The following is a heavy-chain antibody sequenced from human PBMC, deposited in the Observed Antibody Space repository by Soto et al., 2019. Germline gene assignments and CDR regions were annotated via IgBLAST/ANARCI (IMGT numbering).Heavy chain of an antibody. CDR2: IKSKTDGGTT. J-gene: IGHJ4*02. Sequence: EVQLVESGGGLVKPGGSLRLSCAVSGFTFSNAWMNWVRQAPGKGPEWVGRIKSKTDGGTTDYAAPVKGRFTISRDDSKNTRYLQMNSLKTEDTAMYWCTTFGSGRSLSRYWGQGTLVTVSS. V-gene: IGHV3-15*07. CDR3: TTFGSGRSLSRY. D-gene: IGHD3-10*01. CDR1: GFTFSNAW.